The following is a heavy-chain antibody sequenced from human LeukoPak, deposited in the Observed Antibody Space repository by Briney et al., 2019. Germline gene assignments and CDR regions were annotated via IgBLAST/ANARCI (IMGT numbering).Heavy chain of an antibody. V-gene: IGHV5-51*01. Sequence: GESLKISCKGSGYSFTSYWIGWVRQMPGEGLEWMGIIYPGDSDARYSPSFQGQVTISADKSISTAYLQWSSLKASDTAMYYCASHSGYDYSNYYYGMDVWGQGTTVTVSS. CDR1: GYSFTSYW. J-gene: IGHJ6*02. CDR3: ASHSGYDYSNYYYGMDV. D-gene: IGHD5-12*01. CDR2: IYPGDSDA.